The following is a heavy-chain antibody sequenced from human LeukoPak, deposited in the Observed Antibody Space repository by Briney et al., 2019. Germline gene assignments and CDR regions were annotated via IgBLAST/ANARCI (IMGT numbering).Heavy chain of an antibody. Sequence: GGSLRLSCAASGFTFSSYDMSWVRQAPGKGLEWVSAISGSGGSTYYADSVKGRFTISRDNSKNTLYLQMNSLRAEDTAVYYCANLDYYDYVWGSYRDAFDIWGQGTMFTVSS. D-gene: IGHD3-16*02. CDR2: ISGSGGST. CDR3: ANLDYYDYVWGSYRDAFDI. J-gene: IGHJ3*02. V-gene: IGHV3-23*01. CDR1: GFTFSSYD.